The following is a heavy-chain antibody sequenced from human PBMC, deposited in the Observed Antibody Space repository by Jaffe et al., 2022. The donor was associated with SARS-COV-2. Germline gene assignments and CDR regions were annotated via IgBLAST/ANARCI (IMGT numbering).Heavy chain of an antibody. CDR1: GGSISSGGYY. CDR3: ARQRAGPDILTGYHYYFDY. V-gene: IGHV4-31*03. J-gene: IGHJ4*02. Sequence: QVQLQESGPGLVKPSQTLSLTCTVSGGSISSGGYYWSWIRQHPGKGLEWIGYIYYSGSTYYNPSLKSRVTISVDTSKNQFSLKLSSVTAADTAVYYCARQRAGPDILTGYHYYFDYWGQGTLVTVSS. CDR2: IYYSGST. D-gene: IGHD3-9*01.